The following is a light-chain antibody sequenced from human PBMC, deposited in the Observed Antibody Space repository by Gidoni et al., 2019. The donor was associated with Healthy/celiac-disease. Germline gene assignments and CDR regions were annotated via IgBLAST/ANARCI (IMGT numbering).Light chain of an antibody. CDR3: QHYGSSFT. CDR1: QSVSSSY. Sequence: DIVLTQYPCTLSWSPGERATLSSRASQSVSSSYLAWYQHKPGPPTRLLIYGAYSRATGLPNWFSGSSSGTDFTITISRLAPEDSAVYYCQHYGSSFTFGGGTKVEIK. CDR2: GAY. V-gene: IGKV3-20*01. J-gene: IGKJ4*01.